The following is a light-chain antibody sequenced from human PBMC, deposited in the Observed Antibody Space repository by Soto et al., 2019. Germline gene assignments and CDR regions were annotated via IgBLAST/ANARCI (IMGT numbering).Light chain of an antibody. CDR3: QSYDSSLSALV. V-gene: IGLV1-40*01. CDR2: GNS. Sequence: QPVLTQPPSVSGAPGQRVTISCTGSSSNIGAGYDVHWYQQLPGTAPKLLIYGNSNRPSGVPDRFSGSKSGTSASLAITGLLAEDEADYYCQSYDSSLSALVFGGGTKLTVL. J-gene: IGLJ2*01. CDR1: SSNIGAGYD.